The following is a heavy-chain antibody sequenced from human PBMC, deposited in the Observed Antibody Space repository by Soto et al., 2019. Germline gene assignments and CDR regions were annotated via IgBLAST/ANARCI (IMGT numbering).Heavy chain of an antibody. CDR2: ISSDGSNK. J-gene: IGHJ4*02. CDR3: AKRLDGCSGGSCYSALDY. D-gene: IGHD2-15*01. V-gene: IGHV3-30*18. CDR1: GFTFGYYG. Sequence: PGGSLRLSCGALGFTFGYYGMHWVRQAPGKGLEWVAVISSDGSNKDYADSVMGRFTISRDNSKSIVYLQMSSLRVEDTAMYYCAKRLDGCSGGSCYSALDYWGQGILVTVSS.